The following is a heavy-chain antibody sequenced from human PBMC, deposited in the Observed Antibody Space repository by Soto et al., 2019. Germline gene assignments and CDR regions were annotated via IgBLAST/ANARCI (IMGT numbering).Heavy chain of an antibody. Sequence: GGSLRLSCAASGFTFSSYAMHWVRQAPGKGLEWVAVISYDGSNKYYADSVKGRFTISRDNSKNTLYLQMNSLRAEDTAVYYCATPMVRGVIWGYFDYWGQGTLVTVSS. D-gene: IGHD3-10*01. CDR1: GFTFSSYA. J-gene: IGHJ4*02. CDR2: ISYDGSNK. V-gene: IGHV3-30-3*01. CDR3: ATPMVRGVIWGYFDY.